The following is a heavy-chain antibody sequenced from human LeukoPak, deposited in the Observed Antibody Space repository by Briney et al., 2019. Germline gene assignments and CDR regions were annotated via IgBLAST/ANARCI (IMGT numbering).Heavy chain of an antibody. J-gene: IGHJ4*02. D-gene: IGHD1-26*01. Sequence: SVKVSCKASGGTFSSYAISWVRQAPGQGLEWMGRIIPILGIANYAPKFQGRVTITADKSTSTAYMELSSLRSEDTAVYYCARDLWELPFDYWGQGTLVTVSS. CDR2: IIPILGIA. CDR3: ARDLWELPFDY. CDR1: GGTFSSYA. V-gene: IGHV1-69*04.